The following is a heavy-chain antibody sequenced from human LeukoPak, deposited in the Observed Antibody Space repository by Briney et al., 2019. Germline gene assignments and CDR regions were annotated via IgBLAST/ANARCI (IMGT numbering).Heavy chain of an antibody. CDR3: PRLLRRPIPGFPNWFDL. CDR1: GASHSSRGYS. Sequence: QTLSHTRALSGASHSSRGYSWSWIRQPPGKGLEWIEYIYENGRPYYTPALKSRVTRSVDRSKNQFSLQVGSVTAADTAVYYCPRLLRRPIPGFPNWFDLWRQRPLVSVFS. V-gene: IGHV4-30-2*01. D-gene: IGHD2-2*01. CDR2: IYENGRP. J-gene: IGHJ5*02.